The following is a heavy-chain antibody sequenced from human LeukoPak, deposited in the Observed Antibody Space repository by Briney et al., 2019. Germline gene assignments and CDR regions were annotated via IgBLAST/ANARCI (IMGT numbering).Heavy chain of an antibody. Sequence: ASVKVSCKASGYTFTGYYLHWVRQAPGQGLEWMGRITPNSGVTNYAQKFQGRVTMTRDTSISTAYMELSRLRSDDTAVYYYARGGLQGQIDYWGQGTLVTVSS. V-gene: IGHV1-2*06. J-gene: IGHJ4*02. D-gene: IGHD4-11*01. CDR2: ITPNSGVT. CDR1: GYTFTGYY. CDR3: ARGGLQGQIDY.